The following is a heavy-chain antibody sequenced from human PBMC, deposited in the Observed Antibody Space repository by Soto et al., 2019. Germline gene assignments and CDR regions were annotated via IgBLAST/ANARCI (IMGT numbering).Heavy chain of an antibody. CDR3: ARGTRYFDWLIKTYYYYGMDV. D-gene: IGHD3-9*01. V-gene: IGHV4-59*01. CDR2: IYYSGSA. J-gene: IGHJ6*02. CDR1: GGSISSYY. Sequence: SETLALPCTVSGGSISSYYWSWIRQPPGKGLEWIGYIYYSGSANYNPSLKSRVTISVDTSKNQFSLKLSSVTAADTAVYYCARGTRYFDWLIKTYYYYGMDVWGQGTTVTVSS.